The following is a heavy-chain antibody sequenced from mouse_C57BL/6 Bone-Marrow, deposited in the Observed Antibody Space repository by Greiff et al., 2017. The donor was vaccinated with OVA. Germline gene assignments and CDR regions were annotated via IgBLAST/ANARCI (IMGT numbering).Heavy chain of an antibody. J-gene: IGHJ4*01. V-gene: IGHV1-54*01. D-gene: IGHD2-1*01. CDR1: GYAFTNYL. CDR2: INPGSGGT. Sequence: QVQLQQSGAELVRPGTSVKVSCKASGYAFTNYLIEWVKQRPGQGLEWIGVINPGSGGTNYNEKFKGKATLTADKSSSTAYMQLSSLTSEDSAVYFCARGMVTTLYYYAMDYWGQGTSVTVSS. CDR3: ARGMVTTLYYYAMDY.